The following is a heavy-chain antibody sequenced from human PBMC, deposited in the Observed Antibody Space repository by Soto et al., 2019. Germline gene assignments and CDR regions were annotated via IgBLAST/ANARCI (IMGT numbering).Heavy chain of an antibody. CDR2: IFHSGST. D-gene: IGHD5-18*01. V-gene: IGHV4-4*02. CDR1: GGSISSSNW. Sequence: QVQLHESVPGLVKPSGTLSLTCAVSGGSISSSNWWSCVRQPPGKGLEWIGAIFHSGSTNYNPSIKSRVNISVVKSKNQFSLKLSSVTAADTAVYYCARDQGFRAAMVTYFDYWGQGTLVTVSS. J-gene: IGHJ4*02. CDR3: ARDQGFRAAMVTYFDY.